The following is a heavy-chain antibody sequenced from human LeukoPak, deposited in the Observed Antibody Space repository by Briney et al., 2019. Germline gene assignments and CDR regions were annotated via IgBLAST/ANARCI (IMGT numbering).Heavy chain of an antibody. CDR2: ISGSGPST. Sequence: GGSLSPSCAASGFTFSSYAMSRGPEAPSKGVGWVSAISGSGPSTYHAAYVKGPFPISRDNSKNTLYLQMISLRAEDTAVYYCPKDLVRLAAAGTWDYWGQGTLVTVSS. V-gene: IGHV3-23*01. J-gene: IGHJ4*02. D-gene: IGHD6-13*01. CDR3: PKDLVRLAAAGTWDY. CDR1: GFTFSSYA.